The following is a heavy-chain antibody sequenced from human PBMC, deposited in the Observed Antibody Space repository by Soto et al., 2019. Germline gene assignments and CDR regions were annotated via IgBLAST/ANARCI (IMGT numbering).Heavy chain of an antibody. D-gene: IGHD5-12*01. CDR2: ARNKANSYTT. CDR3: VCPATRTSGFDS. V-gene: IGHV3-72*01. J-gene: IGHJ4*02. CDR1: GFTFSAHH. Sequence: PGGSLRLSCVGSGFTFSAHHMDWVRQAPGKGLEWVSRARNKANSYTTEYAAPVGGRFTISRDDSKNSMYLQMNSLKTEDTXXXXCVCPATRTSGFDSWGQGTLVTVSS.